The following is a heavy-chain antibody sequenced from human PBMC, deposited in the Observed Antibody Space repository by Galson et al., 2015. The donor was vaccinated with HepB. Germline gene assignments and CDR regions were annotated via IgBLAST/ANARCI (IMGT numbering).Heavy chain of an antibody. CDR2: ISTYNRDT. Sequence: SVKVSCKASGYTFSTYSITWVRQAPGQGLEWMGWISTYNRDTKYAQKFQGRVTMTADTSTSTAYMELRSLRSDDTAVYFCARGARVLGVCATQNNWLDPWGQGTLVTVSS. CDR1: GYTFSTYS. J-gene: IGHJ5*02. V-gene: IGHV1-18*01. D-gene: IGHD2-15*01. CDR3: ARGARVLGVCATQNNWLDP.